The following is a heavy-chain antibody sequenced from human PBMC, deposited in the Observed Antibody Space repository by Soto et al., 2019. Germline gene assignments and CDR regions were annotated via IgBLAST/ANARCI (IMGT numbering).Heavy chain of an antibody. CDR2: INHSGST. Sequence: SETLSLTCAVYGGSFSGYYWSWIRQPPGKGLEWIGEINHSGSTNYNPSLKSRVTISVDTSKNQFSLKLSSVTAADTAVYYCARGGDSGHYFDYWDQGTLVTVSS. CDR3: ARGGDSGHYFDY. D-gene: IGHD4-17*01. V-gene: IGHV4-34*01. J-gene: IGHJ4*02. CDR1: GGSFSGYY.